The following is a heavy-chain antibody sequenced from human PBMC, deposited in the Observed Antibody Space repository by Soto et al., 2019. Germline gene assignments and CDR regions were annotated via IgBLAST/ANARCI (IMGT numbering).Heavy chain of an antibody. D-gene: IGHD3-22*01. V-gene: IGHV4-4*07. CDR2: IYTTGST. J-gene: IGHJ4*02. Sequence: PSETLSLTCTVSGGSISSYYWSWIRQPAGKGLEWIGRIYTTGSTNYNPSLKSRVTMSLDTSKNQFSLKLSSVTAADTAVYYCASGVYYYDSSGYHYFDYWGQGTLVTVSS. CDR3: ASGVYYYDSSGYHYFDY. CDR1: GGSISSYY.